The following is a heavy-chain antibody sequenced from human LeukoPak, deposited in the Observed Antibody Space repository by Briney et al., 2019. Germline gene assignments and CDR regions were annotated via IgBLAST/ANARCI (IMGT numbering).Heavy chain of an antibody. J-gene: IGHJ6*02. Sequence: PGGSLRLSCAASGFTFSSYSMNWVRQAPGKGLEWVSAISGSGGSTYYADSVKGRFTISRDNSKNTLYLQVNSLRAEDTAVYYCAKEGSNSSGWYFYYYYGMDVWGQGTTVTVSS. CDR1: GFTFSSYS. V-gene: IGHV3-23*01. D-gene: IGHD6-19*01. CDR2: ISGSGGST. CDR3: AKEGSNSSGWYFYYYYGMDV.